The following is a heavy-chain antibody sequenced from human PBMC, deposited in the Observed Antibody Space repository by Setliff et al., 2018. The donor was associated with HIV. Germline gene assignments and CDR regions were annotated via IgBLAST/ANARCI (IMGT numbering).Heavy chain of an antibody. Sequence: GSLRLSCAASGFTFSSRWMTWVRQAPGKGLEWVANIKQDGSENYFVDSVKGRFPISRDNTRSSLFLHMDSLTAEDTAVYYCAREALSRDGYSYFDYWGQGTLVTVSS. D-gene: IGHD5-12*01. V-gene: IGHV3-7*01. CDR2: IKQDGSEN. J-gene: IGHJ4*02. CDR3: AREALSRDGYSYFDY. CDR1: GFTFSSRW.